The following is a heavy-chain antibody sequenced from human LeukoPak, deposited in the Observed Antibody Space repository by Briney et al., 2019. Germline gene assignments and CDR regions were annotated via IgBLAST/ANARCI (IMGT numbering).Heavy chain of an antibody. V-gene: IGHV3-74*01. CDR3: TRDYCTGDSCFSGPGY. CDR2: INTDGTTT. CDR1: GFTFSSYW. Sequence: GGSLRLSCAASGFTFSSYWMYWVRRVPGKGLLWVSRINTDGTTTNYADSVQGRFTVSRDNAKSTLYLQMNSLRAEDTAVYFCTRDYCTGDSCFSGPGYWGQGTQVTVSS. D-gene: IGHD2-15*01. J-gene: IGHJ4*02.